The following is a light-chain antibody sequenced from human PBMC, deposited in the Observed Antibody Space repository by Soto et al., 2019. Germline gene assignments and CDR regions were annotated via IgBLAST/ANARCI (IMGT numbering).Light chain of an antibody. CDR2: EDN. Sequence: NFMLTQPHSVSESPGPTVTISCTRSSGSIASNYVQWYQQRPGRAPTTVIYEDNQRPSGVPDRFSGSIDSSSNSASLTISGLKTEDEADYYCQSYDSSNRVFGGGTKLTVL. J-gene: IGLJ3*02. V-gene: IGLV6-57*04. CDR1: SGSIASNY. CDR3: QSYDSSNRV.